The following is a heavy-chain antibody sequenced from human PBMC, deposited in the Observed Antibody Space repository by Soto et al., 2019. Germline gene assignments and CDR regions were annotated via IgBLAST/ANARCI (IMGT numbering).Heavy chain of an antibody. CDR1: GFDFGSFG. D-gene: IGHD1-26*01. CDR3: SADHPHMAMGWPV. V-gene: IGHV1-58*02. CDR2: IVVVSGST. J-gene: IGHJ6*02. Sequence: ASVKVSCKASGFDFGSFGIQFLRQTRGRGLEWIGWIVVVSGSTNYARHLQGRVAISRDISRSTAYLDLSDLKSDDTAVYFCSADHPHMAMGWPVWGQGTTVTVSS.